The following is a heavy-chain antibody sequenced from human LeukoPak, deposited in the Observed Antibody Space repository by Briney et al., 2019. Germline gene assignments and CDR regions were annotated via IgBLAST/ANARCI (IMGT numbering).Heavy chain of an antibody. V-gene: IGHV3-23*01. Sequence: GGSLRLSCAASGFTFSCYVMSSVRQAPGKGLEGVSVISGSGGRTYYEDSVKGRFTISRDNSKNTLYLQMDSLRVDDTAVYYCAKEVGYFDYWGQGTLVTVSS. J-gene: IGHJ4*02. CDR3: AKEVGYFDY. CDR2: ISGSGGRT. CDR1: GFTFSCYV.